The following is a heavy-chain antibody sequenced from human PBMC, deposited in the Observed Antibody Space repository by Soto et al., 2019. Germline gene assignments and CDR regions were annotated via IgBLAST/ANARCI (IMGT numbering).Heavy chain of an antibody. J-gene: IGHJ4*02. CDR3: ARTIGARYYFDY. CDR1: GYSISSGYY. D-gene: IGHD1-26*01. V-gene: IGHV4-38-2*01. CDR2: IYHSGST. Sequence: ASETLSLTCAVSGYSISSGYYLGWIRQPPGKGLEWIGSIYHSGSTYYNPSLKSRVTISVDTSKNQFSLKLSSVTAADTAVYYCARTIGARYYFDYWGQGTLVTVSS.